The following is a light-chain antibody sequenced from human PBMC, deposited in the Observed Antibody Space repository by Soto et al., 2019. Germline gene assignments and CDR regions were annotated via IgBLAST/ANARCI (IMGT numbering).Light chain of an antibody. CDR1: KGISSW. Sequence: DIQMTQSPCSVSASVGDRVTITCRTSKGISSWLAWYQQKPGKAPKLLIYAASSLQSGVRSRFSGSGSGTDFPHNISSVQTQDFATYYCQQANSFPLTFGGGTKVEIK. J-gene: IGKJ4*01. CDR2: AAS. V-gene: IGKV1-12*01. CDR3: QQANSFPLT.